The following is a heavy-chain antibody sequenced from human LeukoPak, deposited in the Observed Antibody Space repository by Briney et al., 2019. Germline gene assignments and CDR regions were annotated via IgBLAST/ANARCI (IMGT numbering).Heavy chain of an antibody. Sequence: GATVKVSCKASGYTFTGYYMHWVRQAPGQGLEWMGWINPNSGGTNYAQKFQGRVTMTRDTSSSTAYMELSRLRSDDTAVYYCARSPAWELLPPLGYWGQGTLVTVSS. CDR2: INPNSGGT. V-gene: IGHV1-2*02. CDR3: ARSPAWELLPPLGY. J-gene: IGHJ4*02. D-gene: IGHD1-26*01. CDR1: GYTFTGYY.